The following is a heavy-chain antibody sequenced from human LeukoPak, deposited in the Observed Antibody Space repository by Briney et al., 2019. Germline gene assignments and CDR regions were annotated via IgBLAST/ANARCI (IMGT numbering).Heavy chain of an antibody. D-gene: IGHD6-19*01. CDR3: AKDDSSGWAYSLDV. V-gene: IGHV3-30*18. CDR2: ISFDGSNK. J-gene: IGHJ6*02. CDR1: GFTFRSYG. Sequence: GRSLRLSCAASGFTFRSYGIHWVRQTPGKGLEWVAVISFDGSNKYYANSVKGRFTIYRDNAKNTLYLQMNSLRVEDPAVYYCAKDDSSGWAYSLDVWGQGTTVTV.